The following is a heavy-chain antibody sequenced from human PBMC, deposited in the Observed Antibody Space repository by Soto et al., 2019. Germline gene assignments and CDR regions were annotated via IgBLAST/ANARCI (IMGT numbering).Heavy chain of an antibody. Sequence: SQTLSFTCAISGDSVSSNSGAWNWIRQSPSRGLEWLGRTYYRSHWYNDFAVSVKSRVTIDPDTSKNQFSLQLNSVTPEDTAVYYCVRQYRDSQYYSGLDVWGQGTTVTVSS. J-gene: IGHJ6*02. V-gene: IGHV6-1*01. D-gene: IGHD6-6*01. CDR3: VRQYRDSQYYSGLDV. CDR1: GDSVSSNSGA. CDR2: TYYRSHWYN.